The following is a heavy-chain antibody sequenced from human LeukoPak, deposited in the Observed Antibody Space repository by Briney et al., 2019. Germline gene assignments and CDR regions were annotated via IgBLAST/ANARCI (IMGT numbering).Heavy chain of an antibody. CDR3: ARDPRFCSTTNCPYGPNP. CDR1: GGSIRSGDYY. D-gene: IGHD2-2*01. J-gene: IGHJ5*02. V-gene: IGHV4-30-4*08. CDR2: IYYSGTT. Sequence: PSQNLSLTCIVSGGSIRSGDYYWSWIRQPPGKGLEWIGFIYYSGTTSYNPSLKSRVTISIDTSKNQFSMKLTSVTAADTAVYYCARDPRFCSTTNCPYGPNPWGQGTLVTVSS.